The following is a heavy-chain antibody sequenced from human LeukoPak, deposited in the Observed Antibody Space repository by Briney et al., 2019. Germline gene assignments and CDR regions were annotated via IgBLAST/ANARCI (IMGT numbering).Heavy chain of an antibody. V-gene: IGHV3-23*01. D-gene: IGHD5-12*01. CDR1: GFRFSNFA. J-gene: IGHJ4*02. CDR2: IIGSSGDT. CDR3: AKGAYDYIEMGYFDD. Sequence: GGSLRLSCAASGFRFSNFAMSWVRQAPGKGLEWVSLIIGSSGDTLYADSVKGRFTISRDISKNGLYLQMNSLRAEDTALYYCAKGAYDYIEMGYFDDWGQGTLVTVSS.